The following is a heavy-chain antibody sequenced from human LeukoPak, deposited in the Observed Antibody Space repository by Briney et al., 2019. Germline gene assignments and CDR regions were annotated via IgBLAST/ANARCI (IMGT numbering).Heavy chain of an antibody. J-gene: IGHJ3*02. Sequence: SDTLSLTCAVSGYSISSSNWWGWIRQPPGKGLEWIGYIYCSGSTYYNPSLKSRVTMSVDTSKNQFSLKLSSVTAVGTAVYYCARNSIRITIFGVVPDAFDIWGQGTMVTVSS. V-gene: IGHV4-28*01. CDR1: GYSISSSNW. CDR2: IYCSGST. CDR3: ARNSIRITIFGVVPDAFDI. D-gene: IGHD3-3*01.